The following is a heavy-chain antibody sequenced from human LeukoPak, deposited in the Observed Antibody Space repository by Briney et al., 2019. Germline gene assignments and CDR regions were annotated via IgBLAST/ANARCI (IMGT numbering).Heavy chain of an antibody. J-gene: IGHJ4*02. Sequence: SETLSLTCTVSGGSISSGGYYWSWIRQHPGKGLEWIGYIYYSGSTYYNPSLKSRVTISVDTSKNQFSLKLSSVTAADTAVYYCARVGYGDYATYFDCWGQGTLVTVSS. CDR1: GGSISSGGYY. V-gene: IGHV4-31*03. CDR2: IYYSGST. CDR3: ARVGYGDYATYFDC. D-gene: IGHD4-17*01.